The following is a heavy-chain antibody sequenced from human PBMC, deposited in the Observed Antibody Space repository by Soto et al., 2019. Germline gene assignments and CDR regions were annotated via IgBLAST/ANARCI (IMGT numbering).Heavy chain of an antibody. V-gene: IGHV4-59*02. CDR2: IYYSGST. Sequence: SETLSLTCTVSGGSVSSYYWSWIRQPPGKGLEWIGYIYYSGSTNYNPSLKSRVPISVATSKNQFSLKLSSVTAADTAVYYCARVVTKTGEKSYWYFDLWGRGTLVTVSS. CDR1: GGSVSSYY. D-gene: IGHD7-27*01. J-gene: IGHJ2*01. CDR3: ARVVTKTGEKSYWYFDL.